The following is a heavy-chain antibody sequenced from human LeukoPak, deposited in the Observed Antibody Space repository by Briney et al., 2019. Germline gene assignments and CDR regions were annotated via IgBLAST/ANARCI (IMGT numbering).Heavy chain of an antibody. CDR2: ISGSGGST. D-gene: IGHD3-10*01. CDR3: ASRAPYYYRPRIDY. J-gene: IGHJ4*02. V-gene: IGHV3-23*01. Sequence: GGSLRLSCAASGFTFSSYAMSWVRQAPGKGLEWVSAISGSGGSTYYADSVKGRFTISRDNSKNTLYLQMNRLRAEDTAVYYCASRAPYYYRPRIDYWGQGTLVTVSS. CDR1: GFTFSSYA.